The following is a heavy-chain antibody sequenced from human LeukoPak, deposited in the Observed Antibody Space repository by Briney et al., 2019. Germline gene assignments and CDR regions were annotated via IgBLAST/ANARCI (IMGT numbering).Heavy chain of an antibody. D-gene: IGHD3-9*01. J-gene: IGHJ4*02. Sequence: GESLQISCKGSGYNFTSYWIGWVRQMPGKGLEWMAIIYPGYSDPRYSPSFQGQVTISADKSISTAYLQWSSLKASDTAMYYCARQAILTDFDYWGQGTLVTVSS. CDR3: ARQAILTDFDY. CDR1: GYNFTSYW. CDR2: IYPGYSDP. V-gene: IGHV5-51*01.